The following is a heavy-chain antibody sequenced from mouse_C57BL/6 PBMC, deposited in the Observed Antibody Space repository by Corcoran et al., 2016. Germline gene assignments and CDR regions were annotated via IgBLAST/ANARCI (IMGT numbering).Heavy chain of an antibody. CDR2: INPNNGGT. CDR1: GYTFTDYN. CDR3: ARGGNYDYGGAY. D-gene: IGHD2-4*01. V-gene: IGHV1-18*01. J-gene: IGHJ3*01. Sequence: EVQLQQSGPELVKPGASVKIPCKASGYTFTDYNMDWVKQSHGKSLEWIGDINPNNGGTIYNQKFKGKATLTVDKSSSTAYMELRSLTSEDTAVYYCARGGNYDYGGAYWGQGTLVTVSA.